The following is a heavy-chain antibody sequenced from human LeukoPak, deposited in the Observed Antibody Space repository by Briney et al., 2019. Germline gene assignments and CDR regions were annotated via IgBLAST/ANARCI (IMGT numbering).Heavy chain of an antibody. J-gene: IGHJ4*02. CDR3: ARYGGNSLNFDY. CDR1: GGSISSYY. D-gene: IGHD4-23*01. Sequence: SETLSLTCTVSGGSISSYYWSWIRKPPGKGLEGIGDIYYSGSTNYNPSLKSRVTISVGTSKNQFSLKLSSVTAADTAVYYCARYGGNSLNFDYWGQGTLVTVSS. CDR2: IYYSGST. V-gene: IGHV4-59*01.